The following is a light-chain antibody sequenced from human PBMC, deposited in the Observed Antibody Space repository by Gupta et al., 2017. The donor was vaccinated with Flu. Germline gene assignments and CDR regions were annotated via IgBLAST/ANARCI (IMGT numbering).Light chain of an antibody. CDR3: VLYMGSGIWV. Sequence: TVVTQEPSFSVSPGGTVTITCGLSSGSVSTSYYPSWYQQTPGQAPRTLIYSKNTRSAGVPDRFSGSIRGNKAALTITGAQADDESDYYCVLYMGSGIWVFGGGTKLTVL. CDR2: SKN. CDR1: SGSVSTSYY. J-gene: IGLJ3*02. V-gene: IGLV8-61*01.